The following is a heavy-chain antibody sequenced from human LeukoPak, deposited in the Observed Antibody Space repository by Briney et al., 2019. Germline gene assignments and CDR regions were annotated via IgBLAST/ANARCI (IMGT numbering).Heavy chain of an antibody. J-gene: IGHJ2*01. V-gene: IGHV4-59*01. Sequence: SETLSLTCTVSGGSISSYYWSWIRQPPGKGLEWIGYIYYSGSTNYNPSLKSRVTISVDTSKNQFSLKLSSVTAADTAVYYCATGGMMAGTSNWYFDLWGRGTLVTVSS. D-gene: IGHD6-19*01. CDR2: IYYSGST. CDR1: GGSISSYY. CDR3: ATGGMMAGTSNWYFDL.